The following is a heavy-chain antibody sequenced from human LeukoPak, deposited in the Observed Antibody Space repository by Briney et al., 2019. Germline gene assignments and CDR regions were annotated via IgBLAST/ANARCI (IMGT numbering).Heavy chain of an antibody. CDR1: GGSFSGYY. V-gene: IGHV4-34*01. CDR3: ARGGSSSFSRYYYYGMDV. D-gene: IGHD6-6*01. Sequence: SETLSLTCAVYGGSFSGYYWSWIRQPPGKGLEWIGEINHSGSTNYNPSLKSRVTISVDTSKNQFSLKLSSVTAADTAVYYCARGGSSSFSRYYYYGMDVWGQGTTVTVSS. J-gene: IGHJ6*02. CDR2: INHSGST.